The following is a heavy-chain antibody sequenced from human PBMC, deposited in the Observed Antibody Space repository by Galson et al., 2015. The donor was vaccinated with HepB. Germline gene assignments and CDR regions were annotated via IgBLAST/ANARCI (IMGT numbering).Heavy chain of an antibody. J-gene: IGHJ4*02. CDR3: AKNRVFYYDTTGSEGEDLDY. CDR1: GYTFSSYG. V-gene: IGHV3-23*01. Sequence: SLRLSCAGSGYTFSSYGMTWVRQAPGKGLEWVSSMGSSGGYTYYADSVKGRFTISRDNSKNMLFLQMNSLRAEDTAVYYCAKNRVFYYDTTGSEGEDLDYWGQGTLVTVSS. D-gene: IGHD3-22*01. CDR2: MGSSGGYT.